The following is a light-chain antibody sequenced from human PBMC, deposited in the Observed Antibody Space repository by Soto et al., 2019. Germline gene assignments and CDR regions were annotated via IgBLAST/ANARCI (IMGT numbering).Light chain of an antibody. V-gene: IGKV3-20*01. Sequence: EIVLTQSPGTLSLSPWERATLSCRASQSVSNNYLAWYQQKPGQAPRLLIYGASNRATGIPDRFSGSGSGTDFTLTISRLETEDFAVYYCQQYGSSGTFGQGTKVEIK. J-gene: IGKJ1*01. CDR2: GAS. CDR1: QSVSNNY. CDR3: QQYGSSGT.